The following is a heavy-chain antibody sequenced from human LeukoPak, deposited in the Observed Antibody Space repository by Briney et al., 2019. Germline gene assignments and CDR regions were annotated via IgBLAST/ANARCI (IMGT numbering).Heavy chain of an antibody. J-gene: IGHJ3*02. V-gene: IGHV4-59*12. CDR2: MYYSGDT. Sequence: SETLSLTCTVSGGSISSYYWSWIRQPPGKGLEWMGYMYYSGDTDYNPSLKSRVTMSVDTSKNQFSLKLSSVTAADTAVYYCATDPIDAFDIWGQGTMVTVSS. CDR1: GGSISSYY. CDR3: ATDPIDAFDI.